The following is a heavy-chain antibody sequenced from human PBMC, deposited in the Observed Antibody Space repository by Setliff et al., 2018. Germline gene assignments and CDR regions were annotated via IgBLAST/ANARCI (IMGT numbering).Heavy chain of an antibody. CDR3: ARDPGYPSGVAGGFDT. CDR1: GDFISSGSYY. V-gene: IGHV4-61*09. CDR2: VSSRGNT. J-gene: IGHJ3*02. Sequence: SETLSLTCSLSGDFISSGSYYWSWVRQTAGNGLEWIGHVSSRGNTNYNPSLKSRVTISIDTSSKHFSLILTSVTAADTAVYYCARDPGYPSGVAGGFDTWGQGTTVTVSS. D-gene: IGHD2-2*03.